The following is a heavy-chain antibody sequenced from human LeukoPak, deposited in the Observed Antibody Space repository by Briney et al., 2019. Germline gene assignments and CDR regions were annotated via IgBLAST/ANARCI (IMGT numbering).Heavy chain of an antibody. J-gene: IGHJ4*02. V-gene: IGHV3-23*01. CDR1: GFTFSDYY. D-gene: IGHD3-22*01. Sequence: PGGSLRLSCAASGFTFSDYYMSWVRQAPGKGLEWVSTISGSGASTYYADSVKGRFTISRDNSKNTLYLQMNSLRAEDTAVYYCAKQPGSVVDSSGSLSRHWGQGTLVTVSS. CDR3: AKQPGSVVDSSGSLSRH. CDR2: ISGSGAST.